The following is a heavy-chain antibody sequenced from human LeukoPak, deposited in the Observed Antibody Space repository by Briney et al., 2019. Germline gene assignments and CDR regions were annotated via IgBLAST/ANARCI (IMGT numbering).Heavy chain of an antibody. CDR1: GFTFSSYA. CDR2: ISYDGSNK. D-gene: IGHD1-26*01. CDR3: ASSRIVGATRGAFDI. V-gene: IGHV3-30-3*01. J-gene: IGHJ3*02. Sequence: GGSLRLSCAASGFTFSSYAMHWVRRAPGKGLEWVAVISYDGSNKYYADSVKGRFTISRDNSKNTLYLQMNSLRAEDTAVYYCASSRIVGATRGAFDIWGQGTMVTVSS.